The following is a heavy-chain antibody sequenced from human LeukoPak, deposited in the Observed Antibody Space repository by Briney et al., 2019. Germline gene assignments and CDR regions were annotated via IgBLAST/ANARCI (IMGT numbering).Heavy chain of an antibody. CDR2: ISYDGSNK. D-gene: IGHD2-2*01. CDR3: ARSIVVVPAAAGY. V-gene: IGHV3-30-3*01. Sequence: GRSLRLSCAASGFTFSSYAMHWVRQAPGKGLEWVAVISYDGSNKYYADSVKGRFTISRDNSKNTLYLQMNSLRAEDTAVYYCARSIVVVPAAAGYWGQGTLVTVSS. J-gene: IGHJ4*02. CDR1: GFTFSSYA.